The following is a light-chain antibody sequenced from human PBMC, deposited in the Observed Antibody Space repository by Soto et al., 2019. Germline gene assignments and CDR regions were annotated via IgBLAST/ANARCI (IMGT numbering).Light chain of an antibody. CDR3: SSYTSSSSLV. Sequence: QSALTQPASVSGSPGQSITISCTGTSSDVGGYNYVSWYQQHPGKAPKLMIYDVSNRPSGVSNRFSGSKSGSTASLTISGLQAEDEADYYCSSYTSSSSLVFGGGTQLT. J-gene: IGLJ2*01. CDR1: SSDVGGYNY. V-gene: IGLV2-14*01. CDR2: DVS.